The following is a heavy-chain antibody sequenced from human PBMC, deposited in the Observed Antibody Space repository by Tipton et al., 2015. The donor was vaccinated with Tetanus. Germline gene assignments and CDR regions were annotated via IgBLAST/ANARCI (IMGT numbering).Heavy chain of an antibody. CDR1: GGSINTGDFL. V-gene: IGHV4-31*03. CDR2: ISNRGNS. Sequence: TLSLTCTVSGGSINTGDFLWTWIRQHPRTGLEWIGYISNRGNSYSNPSLKGRVSLSVDKSASQFSLRLTSVTSADSAVYDCAAESARGNNWFDPWGQGVLVNVSS. CDR3: AAESARGNNWFDP. J-gene: IGHJ5*02.